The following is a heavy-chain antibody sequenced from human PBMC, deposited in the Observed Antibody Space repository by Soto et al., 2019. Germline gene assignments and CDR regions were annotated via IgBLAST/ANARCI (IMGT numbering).Heavy chain of an antibody. Sequence: PGASLKLSCNGSGYSFTSHWIGGVRELPGKGLEWMGRIDPSDSYTNYSPSFQGHVTISADKSISTAYLQWSSLKASDTAMYYCARVITMVRGEYYGMDVWGQGTTVTVSS. CDR2: IDPSDSYT. CDR3: ARVITMVRGEYYGMDV. CDR1: GYSFTSHW. D-gene: IGHD3-10*01. V-gene: IGHV5-10-1*01. J-gene: IGHJ6*02.